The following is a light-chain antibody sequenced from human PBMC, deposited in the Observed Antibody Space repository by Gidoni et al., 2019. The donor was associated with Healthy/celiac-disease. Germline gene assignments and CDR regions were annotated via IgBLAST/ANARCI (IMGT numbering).Light chain of an antibody. Sequence: DIQMTQSPSSLSASVGDRVTITCRASQSISSYLKWYQQKPGKAPKLLIYAASSLQSGVPSRFSGSGSWTDFTPTISSLQPEDFATYYRQPSYSTPYTFGQGTKLEIK. CDR3: QPSYSTPYT. J-gene: IGKJ2*01. CDR2: AAS. CDR1: QSISSY. V-gene: IGKV1-39*01.